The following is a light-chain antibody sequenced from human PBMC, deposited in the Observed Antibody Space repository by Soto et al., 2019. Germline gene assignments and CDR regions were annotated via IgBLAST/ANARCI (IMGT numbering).Light chain of an antibody. CDR2: DVS. J-gene: IGLJ2*01. CDR1: SSDVGAYTY. Sequence: QSALTQPASVSGSPGQSITISCTGTSSDVGAYTYVSWYQQHPGKAPKLMIYDVSIRPSGVSDRFSGSKSGNTASLTISGLQAEEEADYYCSSYTSSNTLIFGGGTKVSVL. V-gene: IGLV2-14*01. CDR3: SSYTSSNTLI.